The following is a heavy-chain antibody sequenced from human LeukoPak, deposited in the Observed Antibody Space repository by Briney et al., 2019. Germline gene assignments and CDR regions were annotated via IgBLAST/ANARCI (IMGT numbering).Heavy chain of an antibody. J-gene: IGHJ4*02. CDR1: GFTFSSCS. V-gene: IGHV3-48*04. CDR2: ISSSSGTI. D-gene: IGHD5-12*01. CDR3: ARGGGGVATEFDY. Sequence: GGSLRLSCGASGFTFSSCSMNWVREAPGKGLEWVSYISSSSGTIYHTDTVKGRFTISTDNTKNSLYLQMNSLRAEDTAVYYSARGGGGVATEFDYWGQGTLVTVSS.